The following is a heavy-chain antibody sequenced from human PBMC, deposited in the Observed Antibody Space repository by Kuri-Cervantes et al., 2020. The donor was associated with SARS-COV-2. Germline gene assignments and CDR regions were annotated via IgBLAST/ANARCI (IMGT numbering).Heavy chain of an antibody. Sequence: SETLSLTCTVSGGSISSSSYYWGWIRQPPGKGLEWIGSIYYSGSTYYNPSLKSRVTMSVDTSKNQFSLKLSSVTAADTAVYYCARYSSSSSHYYYYMDVWGKGTTVTVPS. J-gene: IGHJ6*03. V-gene: IGHV4-39*07. D-gene: IGHD6-6*01. CDR1: GGSISSSSYY. CDR2: IYYSGST. CDR3: ARYSSSSSHYYYYMDV.